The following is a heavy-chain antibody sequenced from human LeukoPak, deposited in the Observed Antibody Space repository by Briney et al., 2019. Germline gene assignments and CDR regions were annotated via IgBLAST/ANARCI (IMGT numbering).Heavy chain of an antibody. D-gene: IGHD1-26*01. CDR1: GYTFTIYG. J-gene: IGHJ4*02. V-gene: IGHV1-18*01. CDR3: ARDPSIVGAPLTRDY. CDR2: ISAYNGNT. Sequence: GASVKVSCKASGYTFTIYGISWVRKAPGQGLEWMGWISAYNGNTNYAQKLQGRVTMTTDTSTSTAYMELRSLRSDDTAVYYCARDPSIVGAPLTRDYWGQGTLVTVSS.